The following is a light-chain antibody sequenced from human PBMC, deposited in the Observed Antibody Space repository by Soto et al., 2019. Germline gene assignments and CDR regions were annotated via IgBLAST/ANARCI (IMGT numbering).Light chain of an antibody. CDR2: KAS. CDR1: QSISSW. J-gene: IGKJ1*01. V-gene: IGKV1-5*03. CDR3: QQYNSYWP. Sequence: DIQMTQSPSTLSASVGDRVTITCRASQSISSWLAWYQQKPGKAPKLLIYKASSLESGVPSRFSGSESGTEFTLTISSLQPDDFETYSCQQYNSYWPFGQGTKVEIK.